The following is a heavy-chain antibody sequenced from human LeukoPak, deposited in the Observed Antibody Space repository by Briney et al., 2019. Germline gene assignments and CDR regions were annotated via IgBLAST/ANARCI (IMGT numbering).Heavy chain of an antibody. CDR1: GFTFSIYW. Sequence: PGGSLRLSCAASGFTFSIYWMHWVRQAPGKGLVWVSRINSDGSSTSYADSVKGRFTISRDNARNTQYLQMNSLRAEDTAVYYCARGSSGRYLDAFDIWGQGTMVTVSS. J-gene: IGHJ3*02. CDR3: ARGSSGRYLDAFDI. D-gene: IGHD6-19*01. V-gene: IGHV3-74*01. CDR2: INSDGSST.